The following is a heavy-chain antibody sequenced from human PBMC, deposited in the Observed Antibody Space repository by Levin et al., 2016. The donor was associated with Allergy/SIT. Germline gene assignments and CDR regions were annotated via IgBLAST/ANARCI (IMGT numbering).Heavy chain of an antibody. CDR3: ARGLDY. Sequence: GGSLRLSCAASGFTFSSYAMHWVRQAPGKGLEWVAVISYDGSNKYYADSVKGRFTISRDNSKNTLYLQMNSLRAEDTAVYYCARGLDYWGQGTLVTVSS. CDR2: ISYDGSNK. CDR1: GFTFSSYA. V-gene: IGHV3-30-3*01. J-gene: IGHJ4*02.